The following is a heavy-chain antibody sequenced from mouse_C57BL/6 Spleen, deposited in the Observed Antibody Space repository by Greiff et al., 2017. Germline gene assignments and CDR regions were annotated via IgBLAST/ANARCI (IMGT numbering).Heavy chain of an antibody. Sequence: EVKLMESGAELVRPGASVKLSCTASGFNIKDDYMHWVKQRPEQGLEWIGWIDPENGDTEYASKFQGKATITADTSSNTAYLQLSSLTSEDTAVYYCTRPGSFITTAMDYWGQGTSVTVSS. CDR2: IDPENGDT. D-gene: IGHD1-1*01. CDR1: GFNIKDDY. J-gene: IGHJ4*01. V-gene: IGHV14-4*01. CDR3: TRPGSFITTAMDY.